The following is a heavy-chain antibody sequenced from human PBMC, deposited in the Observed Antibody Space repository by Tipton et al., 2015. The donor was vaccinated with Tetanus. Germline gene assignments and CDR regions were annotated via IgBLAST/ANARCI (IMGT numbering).Heavy chain of an antibody. J-gene: IGHJ4*02. CDR1: GGSFSGYY. V-gene: IGHV4-34*01. CDR2: INHSGST. Sequence: TLSLTCAVYGGSFSGYYWSWIRQPPGKGLEWIGEINHSGSTNYNPSLKSRVTIPVDTSKNQFSLKLSSVTAADTAVYYCARGWNYFTPGGYWGQGTLVTVSS. D-gene: IGHD1-7*01. CDR3: ARGWNYFTPGGY.